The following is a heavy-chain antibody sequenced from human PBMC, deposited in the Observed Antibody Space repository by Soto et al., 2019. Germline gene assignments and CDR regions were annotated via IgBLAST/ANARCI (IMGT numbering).Heavy chain of an antibody. CDR2: NGASGVTT. CDR3: ARGGGSSSARY. D-gene: IGHD6-6*01. CDR1: GFTFSSYA. J-gene: IGHJ4*02. Sequence: EVQLLESGGGLVQPGGSLRLSCAASGFTFSSYAMSWVRQAPGSGLEWVSTNGASGVTTYYAGSVKGRFTISRDSSKNMLYLQMDSPGAEDTAVYYCARGGGSSSARYWGQGTLVTVSS. V-gene: IGHV3-23*01.